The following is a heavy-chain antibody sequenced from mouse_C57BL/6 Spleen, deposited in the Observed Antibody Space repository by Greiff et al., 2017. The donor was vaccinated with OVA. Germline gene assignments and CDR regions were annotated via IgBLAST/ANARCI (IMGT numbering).Heavy chain of an antibody. V-gene: IGHV1-15*01. CDR3: TRDGYYGNAMDY. CDR1: GYTFTDYE. Sequence: VHLVESGAELVRPGASVTLSCKASGYTFTDYEMHWVKQTPVHGLEWIGAIDPETGGTAYNQKFKGKAILTADKSSSTAYMELRSLTSEDSAVYYCTRDGYYGNAMDYWGQGTSVTVSS. J-gene: IGHJ4*01. D-gene: IGHD2-3*01. CDR2: IDPETGGT.